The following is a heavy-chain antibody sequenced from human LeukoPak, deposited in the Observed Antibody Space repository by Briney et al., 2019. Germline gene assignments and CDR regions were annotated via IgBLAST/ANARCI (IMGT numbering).Heavy chain of an antibody. D-gene: IGHD1-1*01. CDR2: IFYSGST. J-gene: IGHJ6*03. CDR1: GGSISSHY. Sequence: SETLSLTCTVSGGSISSHYWSWVRLSPAKGLERIGYIFYSGSTDYSPSLTSRVTISIDTSKRYLSLNLSSVTAADTAVYYCVKHGPGGRGYLDVWGVGTTVTVSS. CDR3: VKHGPGGRGYLDV. V-gene: IGHV4-59*11.